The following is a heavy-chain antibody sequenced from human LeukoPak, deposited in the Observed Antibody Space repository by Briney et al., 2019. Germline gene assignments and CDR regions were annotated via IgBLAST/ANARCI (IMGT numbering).Heavy chain of an antibody. V-gene: IGHV5-51*01. J-gene: IGHJ2*01. CDR1: GYSFSNYL. CDR2: IYPGDSDT. Sequence: GESLKISCEGSGYSFSNYLIGWVRQMPGKSLEWMGIIYPGDSDTRYSPSFQGQVTISVDKSISTAYLQWGSLKASDTAMYYCARRWGTGELDLWGRGTLVTVSS. D-gene: IGHD3-16*01. CDR3: ARRWGTGELDL.